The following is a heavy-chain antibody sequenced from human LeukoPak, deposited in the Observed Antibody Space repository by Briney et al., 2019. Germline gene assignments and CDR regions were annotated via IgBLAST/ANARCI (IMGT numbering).Heavy chain of an antibody. CDR2: INPNSGGT. J-gene: IGHJ4*02. CDR3: ATPGPYSSSWYLFDY. V-gene: IGHV1-2*02. D-gene: IGHD6-13*01. CDR1: GYTFTGYY. Sequence: GASVKVSCKASGYTFTGYYMHWVRQAPGQGLEWMGWINPNSGGTNYAQKFQGRVTMTRDTSISTAYMELSRLRSDDTAVYYCATPGPYSSSWYLFDYWGQGILVTVSS.